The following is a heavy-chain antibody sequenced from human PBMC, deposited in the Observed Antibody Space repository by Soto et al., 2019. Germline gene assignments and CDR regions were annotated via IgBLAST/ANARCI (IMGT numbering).Heavy chain of an antibody. D-gene: IGHD3-3*01. CDR2: IWYDGSNK. V-gene: IGHV3-33*01. J-gene: IGHJ6*02. Sequence: GWSLRLSCASSVFTFSSYGMHWVRQAPGKGLEWVAVIWYDGSNKYYADSVKGRFTISRDNSKNTLYPQMNSLRAEDTAVYYCARAYDFWSGYPYYYYYGMDVWGQGTTVTVSS. CDR3: ARAYDFWSGYPYYYYYGMDV. CDR1: VFTFSSYG.